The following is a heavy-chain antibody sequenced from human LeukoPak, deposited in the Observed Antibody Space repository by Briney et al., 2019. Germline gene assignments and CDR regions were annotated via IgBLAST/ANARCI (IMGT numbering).Heavy chain of an antibody. CDR1: GFTFSSYA. J-gene: IGHJ3*02. V-gene: IGHV3-23*01. D-gene: IGHD4-17*01. CDR3: AKDRGDYGDYFENAFDI. CDR2: ISGSGGST. Sequence: PGGSLRLSCAASGFTFSSYAMSWVRQAPGKGLEWVSAISGSGGSTYYADSVKGRFTISRDNSKNTLYLQMNSLRAEDTAVYYCAKDRGDYGDYFENAFDIWGQGTMVTVSS.